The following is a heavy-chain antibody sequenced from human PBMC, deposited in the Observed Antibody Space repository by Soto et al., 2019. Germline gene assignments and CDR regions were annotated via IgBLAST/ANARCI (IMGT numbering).Heavy chain of an antibody. D-gene: IGHD6-6*01. CDR2: IYYSGST. V-gene: IGHV4-39*01. CDR1: GGSISSSSYY. J-gene: IGHJ6*03. CDR3: ARGGIAARKDYYYMDV. Sequence: PSETLSLTCTVSGGSISSSSYYWGWIRQPPGKGLEWIGSIYYSGSTYYNPSLKSRVTISVDTSKNQFSLKLSSVTAADTAVYYCARGGIAARKDYYYMDVWGKGTTVTVSS.